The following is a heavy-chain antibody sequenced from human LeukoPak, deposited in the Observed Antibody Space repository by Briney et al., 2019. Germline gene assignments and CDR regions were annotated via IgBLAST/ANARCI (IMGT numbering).Heavy chain of an antibody. V-gene: IGHV5-51*01. CDR1: GYSFTSYW. J-gene: IGHJ3*02. Sequence: GEPLKISCKGSGYSFTSYWIGLVRQMPWKGLEWMGIIYPGDSYTRYSPPFQGQVTISADKSISTAYLEWSSLQASDIAMYYCARKGYYYDSSGYYHSAFDIWGQGTMVTVSS. CDR3: ARKGYYYDSSGYYHSAFDI. D-gene: IGHD3-22*01. CDR2: IYPGDSYT.